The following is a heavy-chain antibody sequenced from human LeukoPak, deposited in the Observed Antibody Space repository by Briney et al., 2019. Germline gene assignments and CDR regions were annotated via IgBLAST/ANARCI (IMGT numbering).Heavy chain of an antibody. D-gene: IGHD3-3*01. CDR3: ARGITIFGVAPFFDY. J-gene: IGHJ4*02. Sequence: SGTLSLTCTVSGGSISSDGYYWSWIRQHPGKGLEWIGYIYYSGSTYYNPSLKSRVTISVDTSKNQFSLKLNSVTAADTAVYYCARGITIFGVAPFFDYWGQGTLVTVSS. V-gene: IGHV4-31*03. CDR1: GGSISSDGYY. CDR2: IYYSGST.